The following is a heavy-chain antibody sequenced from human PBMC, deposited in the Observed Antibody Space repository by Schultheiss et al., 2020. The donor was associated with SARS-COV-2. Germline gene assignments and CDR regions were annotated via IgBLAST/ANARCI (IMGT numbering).Heavy chain of an antibody. V-gene: IGHV1-8*02. J-gene: IGHJ4*02. CDR1: EYTFTGYY. D-gene: IGHD6-13*01. CDR2: MNPNSGNT. CDR3: ASPIAAAGTFDY. Sequence: ASVKVSCKASEYTFTGYYIHWVRQAPGQGLEWMGWMNPNSGNTGYAQKFQGRVTMTRNTSISTAYMELSSLRSDDTAVYYCASPIAAAGTFDYWGQGTLVTVSS.